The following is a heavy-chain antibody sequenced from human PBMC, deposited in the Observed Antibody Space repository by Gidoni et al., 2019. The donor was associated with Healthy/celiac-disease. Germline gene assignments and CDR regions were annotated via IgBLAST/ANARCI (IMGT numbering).Heavy chain of an antibody. CDR2: IIPILGIA. V-gene: IGHV1-69*08. D-gene: IGHD1-26*01. J-gene: IGHJ3*02. CDR3: AREASVSGSGWADAFDI. CDR1: GGTCSSYT. Sequence: QVQLVQSGAEVKKPGSSVKVSCKASGGTCSSYTISWARQAPGQGLEWMGRIIPILGIANYAQKFQGRVTITADKSTSTAYMELSSLRSEDTAVYYCAREASVSGSGWADAFDIWGQGTMVTVSS.